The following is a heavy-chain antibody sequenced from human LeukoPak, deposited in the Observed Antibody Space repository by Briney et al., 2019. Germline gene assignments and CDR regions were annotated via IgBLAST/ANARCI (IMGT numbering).Heavy chain of an antibody. CDR1: GYSFTSYW. J-gene: IGHJ5*02. Sequence: GESLKISCNGSGYSFTSYWIGWVRQMPGKGLEWMGIIYPGDSDTRYSPSFQGQVTISADKSISTAYLQWSSLKASDTAMYYCARLSPRYCSSTSSYRSPVDPWGQGTLVTVSS. CDR3: ARLSPRYCSSTSSYRSPVDP. CDR2: IYPGDSDT. V-gene: IGHV5-51*01. D-gene: IGHD2-2*01.